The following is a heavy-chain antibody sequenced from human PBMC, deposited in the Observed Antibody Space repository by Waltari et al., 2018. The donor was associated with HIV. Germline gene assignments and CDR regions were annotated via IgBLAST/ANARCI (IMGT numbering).Heavy chain of an antibody. CDR3: ARGQNRRNYYDSSGYDSVLDS. Sequence: QVQLVQSGAEVKKPGASVQVSCKASRYTFTDYYIHWVRQAPGQAPEWRGRINPNSGNTLSAKRLQGKVTHTRDTSITTAYMEVNRLTSDDTAIYYCARGQNRRNYYDSSGYDSVLDSWGQGTLVTVSS. D-gene: IGHD3-22*01. CDR2: INPNSGNT. CDR1: RYTFTDYY. V-gene: IGHV1-2*01. J-gene: IGHJ4*02.